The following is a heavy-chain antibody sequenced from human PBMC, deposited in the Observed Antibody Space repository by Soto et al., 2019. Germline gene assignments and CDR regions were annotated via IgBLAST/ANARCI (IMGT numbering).Heavy chain of an antibody. CDR1: GYTFTDYY. CDR2: INPNRGRP. V-gene: IGHV1-2*04. J-gene: IGHJ4*02. CDR3: ARRSDRSGTGPYFDY. D-gene: IGHD3-3*01. Sequence: QVQLVQSGPEVSKPGASVKVSCEASGYTFTDYYIHWVRQAPGQGLAWLGWINPNRGRPDYVQKFQGWVTMTRDMSISTAYMELSGLKSDDTAVYYCARRSDRSGTGPYFDYWGQGTLVTVSS.